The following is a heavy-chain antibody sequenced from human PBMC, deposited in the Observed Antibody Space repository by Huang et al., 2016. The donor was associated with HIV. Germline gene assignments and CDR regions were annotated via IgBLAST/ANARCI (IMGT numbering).Heavy chain of an antibody. CDR1: GFKFSNYW. J-gene: IGHJ3*02. D-gene: IGHD2-15*01. Sequence: EEHLVESGGGLVQPGGSLRLSCEASGFKFSNYWMQWVRQAPGKGLSWVSRIKIDGLSTDYADSVKGRFTISRDNAKNTLYLQMSSLTAEDTAIYYCARAGGFEIWGQGTVVTVSS. CDR3: ARAGGFEI. V-gene: IGHV3-74*01. CDR2: IKIDGLST.